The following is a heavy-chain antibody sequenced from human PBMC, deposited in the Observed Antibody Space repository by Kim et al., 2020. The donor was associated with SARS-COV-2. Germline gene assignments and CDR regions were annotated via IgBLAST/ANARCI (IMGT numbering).Heavy chain of an antibody. V-gene: IGHV7-4-1*02. CDR1: GYTFTSYA. Sequence: ASVKVSCKASGYTFTSYAMNWVRQAPGQGLEWMGWINTNTGNPTYAQGFTGRFVFSLDTSVSTAYLQISSLKAEDTAVYYCARDLKNYDFWSGYYQYYYYGMDVWGQGTTVTVSS. CDR2: INTNTGNP. J-gene: IGHJ6*02. D-gene: IGHD3-3*01. CDR3: ARDLKNYDFWSGYYQYYYYGMDV.